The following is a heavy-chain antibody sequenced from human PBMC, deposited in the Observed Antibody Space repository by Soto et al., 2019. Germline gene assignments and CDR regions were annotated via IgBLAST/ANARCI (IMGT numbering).Heavy chain of an antibody. V-gene: IGHV1-2*02. CDR3: ARGGGVGVAGSAAFDM. CDR1: GYPVTAYY. D-gene: IGHD3-3*01. J-gene: IGHJ3*02. CDR2: INPATGAA. Sequence: QLHLVQSGAVVKKPGASVTVSCSASGYPVTAYYMHWLRQAPGRGLEWMGGINPATGAAKYTQTFQGRVTMTRDPSTSTVFMELSGLTSEDTAVFYWARGGGVGVAGSAAFDMWGQGTLVTVSS.